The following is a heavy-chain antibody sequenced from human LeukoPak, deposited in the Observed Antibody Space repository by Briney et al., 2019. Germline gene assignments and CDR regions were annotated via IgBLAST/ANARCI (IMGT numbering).Heavy chain of an antibody. CDR1: GFTISTDH. Sequence: PGGSLRLSCAASGFTISTDHMSWVRQAPGKGLGWVSIIYSDGRTYYADSVRGLFTISRDNSKNTLYLQMNNLRPEDTAVYYCARGGIKTFYSFDYWGQGTLVTVSS. CDR2: IYSDGRT. J-gene: IGHJ4*02. V-gene: IGHV3-66*02. D-gene: IGHD3-16*01. CDR3: ARGGIKTFYSFDY.